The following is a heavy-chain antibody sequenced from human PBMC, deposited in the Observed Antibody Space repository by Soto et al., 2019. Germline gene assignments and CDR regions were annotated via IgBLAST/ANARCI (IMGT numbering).Heavy chain of an antibody. CDR3: AKAGGYSTGWYYFDY. V-gene: IGHV3-23*01. CDR1: GFTFSSYA. CDR2: ITGGGGNT. D-gene: IGHD6-19*01. J-gene: IGHJ4*02. Sequence: EVQLLESGGALVQPGGSLRLSCAASGFTFSSYAMNWVRQAPGKGLEWVSTITGGGGNTYYADSVKGRFTISRDNSKNTLYLQMTSLRAEDTAVYYCAKAGGYSTGWYYFDYWGQGTLVTVSS.